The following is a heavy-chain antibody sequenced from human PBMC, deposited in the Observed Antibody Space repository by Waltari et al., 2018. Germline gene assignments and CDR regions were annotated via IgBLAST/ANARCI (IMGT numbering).Heavy chain of an antibody. D-gene: IGHD3-3*01. CDR3: ARDGAVLRFLEWLFPPDF. CDR1: GFSFSDYA. Sequence: EVQLLESGGGLVQPGGSLRFSCAASGFSFSDYAMNWVRQAPGKGLEWVSAISGGGSTYYADSVKGRFTISRDSSKNTLYLQIDSLRAEDTAIYYCARDGAVLRFLEWLFPPDFWGQGTLVTVSS. CDR2: ISGGGST. J-gene: IGHJ4*02. V-gene: IGHV3-23*01.